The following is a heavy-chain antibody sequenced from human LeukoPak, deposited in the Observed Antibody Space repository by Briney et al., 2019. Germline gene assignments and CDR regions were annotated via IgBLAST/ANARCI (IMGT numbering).Heavy chain of an antibody. Sequence: GGSLRLSCAASGFTFSSYAMSWVRQAPGKGLEWVSAISGSGGSTYYADSVKGRFTISRDNSKNTLYLQMNSLRAEDTAVYYCAKVYFSSIIVAYYFDYWGQGTLVTVSS. J-gene: IGHJ4*02. CDR1: GFTFSSYA. V-gene: IGHV3-23*01. D-gene: IGHD3-16*02. CDR2: ISGSGGST. CDR3: AKVYFSSIIVAYYFDY.